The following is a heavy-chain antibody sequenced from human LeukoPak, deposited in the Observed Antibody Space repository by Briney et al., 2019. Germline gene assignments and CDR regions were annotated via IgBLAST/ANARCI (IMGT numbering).Heavy chain of an antibody. Sequence: PSETLSLTCTVSGGSIISYYWSWIRQPAGKGLEWIGRIYTSGSTNYNPSLKSRVTISVDKSKNQFSLKLSSVTAADTAVYYCARDYCSSTSCYAWFDPWGQGTLVTVSS. D-gene: IGHD2-2*01. CDR3: ARDYCSSTSCYAWFDP. CDR1: GGSIISYY. CDR2: IYTSGST. J-gene: IGHJ5*02. V-gene: IGHV4-4*07.